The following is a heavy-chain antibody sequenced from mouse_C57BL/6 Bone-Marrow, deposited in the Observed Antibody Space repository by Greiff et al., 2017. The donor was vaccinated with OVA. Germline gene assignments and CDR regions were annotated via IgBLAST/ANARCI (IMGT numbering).Heavy chain of an antibody. V-gene: IGHV1-82*01. CDR1: GYAFSSSW. CDR3: ARGKPYYYGYYFDY. Sequence: VKLVESGPELVKPGASVKISCKASGYAFSSSWMNWVKQRPGKGLEWIGRIYPGDGDTNYNGKFKGKATLTADKSSSTAYMQLSSLTSEDSAVYFCARGKPYYYGYYFDYWGQGTTLTVSS. J-gene: IGHJ2*01. D-gene: IGHD1-1*01. CDR2: IYPGDGDT.